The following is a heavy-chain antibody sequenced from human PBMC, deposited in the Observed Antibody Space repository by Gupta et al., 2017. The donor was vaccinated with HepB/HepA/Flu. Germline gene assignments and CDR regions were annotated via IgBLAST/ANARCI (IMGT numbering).Heavy chain of an antibody. CDR1: GFTFHNYA. D-gene: IGHD2-15*01. Sequence: QVQLVESGGGVVQPGRSLRISCTASGFTFHNYAMHWVRQAPGKGLEWVAAISTDGTYTPYAGSAKGRFTTSRDNSDNMLYLQMDSLRVEDTAVYYCAKDDPVARSHGRGGVDYWGQGTLVTVSS. CDR3: AKDDPVARSHGRGGVDY. J-gene: IGHJ4*02. V-gene: IGHV3-30*18. CDR2: ISTDGTYT.